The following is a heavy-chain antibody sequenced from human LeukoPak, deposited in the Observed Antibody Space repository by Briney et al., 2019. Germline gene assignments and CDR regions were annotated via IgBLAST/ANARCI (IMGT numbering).Heavy chain of an antibody. CDR2: FSAYNGNT. CDR1: GYTFTSYG. Sequence: ASVKVSCKASGYTFTSYGISWARQAPGQGLEWMGWFSAYNGNTNYAQKLQGRVTMTTDTSTSTAYMELRSLRSDDTAVYYCARDEDPGYSSSWIDYWGQGTLVTVSS. J-gene: IGHJ4*02. D-gene: IGHD6-13*01. V-gene: IGHV1-18*01. CDR3: ARDEDPGYSSSWIDY.